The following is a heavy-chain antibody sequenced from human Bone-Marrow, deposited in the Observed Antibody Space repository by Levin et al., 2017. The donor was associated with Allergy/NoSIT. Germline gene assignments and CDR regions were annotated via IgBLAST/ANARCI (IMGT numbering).Heavy chain of an antibody. D-gene: IGHD3-22*01. CDR3: VRVSTYYYDSSGYYYPPGGLVVAFDI. Sequence: SQTLSLTCTVSGGSISSSSYYWGWIRQPPGKGLEWIGSIYYSGSTYYNPSLKSRVTISVDTSKNQFSLKLSSVTAADTAVYYCVRVSTYYYDSSGYYYPPGGLVVAFDIWGQGTMVTVSS. CDR1: GGSISSSSYY. CDR2: IYYSGST. V-gene: IGHV4-39*07. J-gene: IGHJ3*02.